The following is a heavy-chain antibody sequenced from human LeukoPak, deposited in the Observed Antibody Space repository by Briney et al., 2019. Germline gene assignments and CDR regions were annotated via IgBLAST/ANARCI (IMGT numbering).Heavy chain of an antibody. D-gene: IGHD2-15*01. CDR3: ATSSIVVVVAATPRFDY. V-gene: IGHV7-4-1*02. J-gene: IGHJ4*02. Sequence: ASVKVSCKASGYTFTSYAMNWVRQAPGQGLEWMGWINTNTGNPTYAQGFTGRFVFSLDTSVSTAYLQISSLKAEDTAVYYCATSSIVVVVAATPRFDYWGQGTLVTVSS. CDR2: INTNTGNP. CDR1: GYTFTSYA.